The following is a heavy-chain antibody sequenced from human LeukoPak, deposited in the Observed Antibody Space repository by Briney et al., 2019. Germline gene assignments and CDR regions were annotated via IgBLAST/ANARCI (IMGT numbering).Heavy chain of an antibody. CDR2: VTTTSSHM. Sequence: GGSLRLSCAASGFTFSSYDMNWVRQAPGKGPEWVASVTTTSSHMYYGDSVKGRFTISGDNAKNSLYLQMNSLRAEDTAVYYCATEFCSSTNCYAFDIWGQGTMVTVPS. V-gene: IGHV3-21*01. CDR3: ATEFCSSTNCYAFDI. D-gene: IGHD2-2*01. J-gene: IGHJ3*02. CDR1: GFTFSSYD.